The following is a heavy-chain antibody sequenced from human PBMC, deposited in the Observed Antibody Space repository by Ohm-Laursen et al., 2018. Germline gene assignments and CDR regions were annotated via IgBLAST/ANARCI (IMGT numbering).Heavy chain of an antibody. V-gene: IGHV3-33*01. D-gene: IGHD1-26*01. CDR3: ARDRANGGSHHDY. CDR2: IWYDGSYK. Sequence: SLRLSCAASGFTFSSYGMHWVRQAPGKGLEWVAVIWYDGSYKYYADSVKGRFTISRDNSKNTLYLQTNSLRAEDTAVYYCARDRANGGSHHDYWGQGTLVTVSS. J-gene: IGHJ4*02. CDR1: GFTFSSYG.